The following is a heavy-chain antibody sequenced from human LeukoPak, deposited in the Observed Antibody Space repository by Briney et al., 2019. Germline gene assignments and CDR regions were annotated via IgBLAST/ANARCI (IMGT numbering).Heavy chain of an antibody. CDR2: AYYRSKWYN. V-gene: IGHV6-1*01. D-gene: IGHD6-19*01. CDR3: AKDLSSIAVAGFHY. CDR1: GDSVSSNSAA. Sequence: SQTLSLTFAISGDSVSSNSAAWNWIRQSPSRGLEWLGRAYYRSKWYNDYTVSVNSRISINPDTSKNQFSLQLKSVTPEDTAVYYCAKDLSSIAVAGFHYWGQGTLVTVSS. J-gene: IGHJ4*02.